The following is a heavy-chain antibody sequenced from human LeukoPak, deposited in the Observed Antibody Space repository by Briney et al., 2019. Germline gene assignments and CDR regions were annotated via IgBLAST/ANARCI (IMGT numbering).Heavy chain of an antibody. CDR3: ARDLGIMADNWFDP. D-gene: IGHD2-8*01. V-gene: IGHV1-46*01. CDR1: GYIFTDFF. CDR2: INPGVGSS. Sequence: ASVEVSCKTSGYIFTDFFIHWVRQTPGQRLEWLGSINPGVGSSDYAQKFQGRVTMTRDTSTSTVFMEMRGLRSEDTAIYYCARDLGIMADNWFDPWGREPGSPSPQ. J-gene: IGHJ5*02.